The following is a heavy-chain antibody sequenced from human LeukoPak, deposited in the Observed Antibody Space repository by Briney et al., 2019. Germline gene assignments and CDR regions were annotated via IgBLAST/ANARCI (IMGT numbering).Heavy chain of an antibody. J-gene: IGHJ4*02. CDR1: GGSISSSSYY. CDR2: IYYSWST. D-gene: IGHD2-21*02. V-gene: IGHV4-39*01. CDR3: ARHEVVVTAIGLDYFDY. Sequence: SETLSLTCTVSGGSISSSSYYRGWIRQPPGKGLEWIGSIYYSWSTYYNPSLKSRVTISVDTSKNQFSLKLSSVTAADTAVYYCARHEVVVTAIGLDYFDYWGQGTLVTVSS.